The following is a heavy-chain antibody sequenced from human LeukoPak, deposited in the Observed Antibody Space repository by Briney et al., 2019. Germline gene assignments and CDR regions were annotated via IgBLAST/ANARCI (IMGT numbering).Heavy chain of an antibody. D-gene: IGHD2-15*01. CDR3: ARLWSTHCSGGTCPHQPNY. J-gene: IGHJ4*02. Sequence: SETLSLTCAVYGESFSDYYWSWIRQPPGKGLEWIGEISHSGSTNYNPSLQSRVTISADKSKNQSSLKLSSVTAADTAVYYCARLWSTHCSGGTCPHQPNYWGQGTLVTVSS. V-gene: IGHV4-34*01. CDR2: ISHSGST. CDR1: GESFSDYY.